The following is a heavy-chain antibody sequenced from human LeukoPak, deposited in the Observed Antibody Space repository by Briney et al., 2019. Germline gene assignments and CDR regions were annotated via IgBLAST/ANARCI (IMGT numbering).Heavy chain of an antibody. D-gene: IGHD3-22*01. CDR3: ASLPYYYDSSGTP. CDR2: IIPIFGTA. CDR1: GGTFSSYA. V-gene: IGHV1-69*05. J-gene: IGHJ5*02. Sequence: ASVKVSCEASGGTFSSYAISWVRQAPGQGLEWMGGIIPIFGTANYAQKFQGRVTITTDESTSTAYMELSSLRSEDTAVYYCASLPYYYDSSGTPWGQGTLVTVSS.